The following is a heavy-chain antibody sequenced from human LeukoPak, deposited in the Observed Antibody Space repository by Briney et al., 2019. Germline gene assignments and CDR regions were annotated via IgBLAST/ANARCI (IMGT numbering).Heavy chain of an antibody. CDR1: GFTFSSYA. CDR3: AKAKVVVVPAAMIDY. CDR2: ISGSGGRT. D-gene: IGHD2-2*01. J-gene: IGHJ4*02. Sequence: GGSLRLSCAASGFTFSSYAMGWVRQALGKGLEWVSAISGSGGRTYYADSLKGRFTISRDNSKNTLYLHMNSLRPEDTAVYYCAKAKVVVVPAAMIDYWGQGPLVPVSS. V-gene: IGHV3-23*01.